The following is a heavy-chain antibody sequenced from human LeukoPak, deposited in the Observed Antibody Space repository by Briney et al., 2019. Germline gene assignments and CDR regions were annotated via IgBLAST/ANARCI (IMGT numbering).Heavy chain of an antibody. V-gene: IGHV1-18*01. D-gene: IGHD3-10*01. CDR2: ISAYNGNT. Sequence: ASVKVSCKASGYTFTSYGISWVRQAPGQGLEWMGWISAYNGNTNYAQKLQGRVTMTTDTSTSTAYMELRSLRSDDTAVYYCARPSEVVRGDKGYYYYGMDVWGQGTTVTVSS. CDR3: ARPSEVVRGDKGYYYYGMDV. CDR1: GYTFTSYG. J-gene: IGHJ6*02.